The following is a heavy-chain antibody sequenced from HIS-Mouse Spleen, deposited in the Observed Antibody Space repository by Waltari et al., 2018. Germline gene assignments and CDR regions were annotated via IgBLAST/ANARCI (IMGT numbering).Heavy chain of an antibody. CDR1: GGSISSGGYY. CDR3: AREKGYYGSGSYYYYYYGMDV. J-gene: IGHJ6*02. V-gene: IGHV4-31*03. D-gene: IGHD3-10*01. CDR2: IYYSGST. Sequence: QVQLQESGPGLVKPSQTLSLTCPVSGGSISSGGYYWSWIRQHPGKGLAWIGYIYYSGSTYYNPSLKSRVTISVATSKNQFSLKLSSVTAADTAVYYCAREKGYYGSGSYYYYYYGMDVWGQGTTVTVSS.